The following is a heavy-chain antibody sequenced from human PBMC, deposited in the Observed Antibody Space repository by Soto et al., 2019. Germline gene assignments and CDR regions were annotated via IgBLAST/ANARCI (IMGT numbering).Heavy chain of an antibody. CDR3: ARDFVIVGATRGSD. D-gene: IGHD1-26*01. CDR1: GCTFSSYA. J-gene: IGHJ4*02. CDR2: ISYDGSNK. V-gene: IGHV3-30-3*01. Sequence: GRSLRLSCAASGCTFSSYAMHWVRQAPGKGLEWVAVISYDGSNKYYADSVKGRFTISRDNSKNTLYLQMNSLRAEDTAVYYCARDFVIVGATRGSDWGQGTLVTVSS.